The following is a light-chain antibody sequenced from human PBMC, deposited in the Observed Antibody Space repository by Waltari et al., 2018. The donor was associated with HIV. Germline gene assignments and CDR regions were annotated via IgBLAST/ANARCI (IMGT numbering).Light chain of an antibody. V-gene: IGKV3-11*01. J-gene: IGKJ4*01. CDR2: EAS. CDR1: QSVRRD. CDR3: QQRSIWPPLT. Sequence: EIVLTQSPATLSLSPGERATLSCRASQSVRRDLAWYQHKPGQASRLLIYEASNRATGIPARFSGSGSGTDFTLTISSLEPEDFAVYYCQQRSIWPPLTFGGGTKVEIK.